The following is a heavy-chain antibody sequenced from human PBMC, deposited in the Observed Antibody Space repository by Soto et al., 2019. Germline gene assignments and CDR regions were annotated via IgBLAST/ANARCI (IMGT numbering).Heavy chain of an antibody. CDR2: TIPVFNTA. CDR1: GGTLSDHG. V-gene: IGHV1-69*06. J-gene: IGHJ3*02. D-gene: IGHD3-10*01. Sequence: QVQLEQSGAEVKKPGSSVKVSCKASGGTLSDHGVAWLRQAPGQGLEWMGWTIPVFNTAKYAQKFQGRVTFIGDKFTNLSYMELCSLRCEDSSFYFCARWVYCLWNYYTGPSAFYIWGQGTMVIVAS. CDR3: ARWVYCLWNYYTGPSAFYI.